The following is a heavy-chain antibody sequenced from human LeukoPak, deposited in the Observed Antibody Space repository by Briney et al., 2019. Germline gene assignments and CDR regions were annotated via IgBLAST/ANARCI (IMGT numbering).Heavy chain of an antibody. D-gene: IGHD3-22*01. V-gene: IGHV1-69*13. CDR2: IIPIFGTA. CDR1: GGTFSSYA. Sequence: SVKVSCKASGGTFSSYAISWVRQAPGQGLEWMGGIIPIFGTANYAQKFQGRVTITADESTSTAYMELSSLRSEDTAVYYCARDFYYYDSSGYYYEYFDYWGQGTLVTVSS. CDR3: ARDFYYYDSSGYYYEYFDY. J-gene: IGHJ4*02.